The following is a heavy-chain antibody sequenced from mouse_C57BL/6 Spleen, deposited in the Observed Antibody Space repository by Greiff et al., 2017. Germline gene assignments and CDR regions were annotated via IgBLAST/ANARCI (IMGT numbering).Heavy chain of an antibody. CDR2: IHPYSGST. D-gene: IGHD2-4*01. V-gene: IGHV1-64*01. CDR1: GYTFTSYW. J-gene: IGHJ4*01. CDR3: ASLDYGYARDY. Sequence: QVQLQQPGAELVKPGASVKLSCKASGYTFTSYWMHWVKQRPGQGLEWIGMIHPYSGSTNYNEKFKGKATLTVDKSSSTAYMQLSSLTSEDSAVYYCASLDYGYARDYWGQGTTVTVSS.